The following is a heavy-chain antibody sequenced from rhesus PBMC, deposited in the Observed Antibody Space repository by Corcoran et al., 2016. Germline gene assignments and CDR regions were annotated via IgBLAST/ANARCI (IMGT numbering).Heavy chain of an antibody. CDR3: TTDGYYNIWTGYYGLNAFDF. CDR1: GFTFSNSW. D-gene: IGHD3-3*01. V-gene: IGHV3-30*01. Sequence: GESGGGLVQPGGSLRLSCAASGFTFSNSWISWVRQAPGTGLEWVARITSKADGGTAAYAASVKGRYTISRDDTKNTLYLQMNSLKTEDTAVYYCTTDGYYNIWTGYYGLNAFDFWGQGLRVTVSS. CDR2: ITSKADGGTA. J-gene: IGHJ3*01.